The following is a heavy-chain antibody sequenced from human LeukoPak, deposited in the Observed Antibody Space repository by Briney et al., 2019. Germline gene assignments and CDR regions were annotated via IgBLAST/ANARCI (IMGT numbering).Heavy chain of an antibody. CDR2: IRSKDNDGTT. D-gene: IGHD4-17*01. CDR3: TRDRWGGDYISRGMDV. J-gene: IGHJ6*04. V-gene: IGHV3-49*04. CDR1: GFTFSSYE. Sequence: GGSLRLSCSVSGFTFSSYEMNWVRQAPGKGLEWLGFIRSKDNDGTTDYAASVKGRFIISRDDSKSVAYLQMNDLKTEDTAVYYCTRDRWGGDYISRGMDVWGKGTTVTISS.